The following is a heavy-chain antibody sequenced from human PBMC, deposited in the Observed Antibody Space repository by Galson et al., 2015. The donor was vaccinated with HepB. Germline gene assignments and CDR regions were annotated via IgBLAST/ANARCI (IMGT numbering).Heavy chain of an antibody. CDR2: ISSSSTTI. D-gene: IGHD2-2*02. Sequence: APGKGLEWISYISSSSTTIYYADSVKGRFTISRDNAKNSLYLQINSLRDEDTAIYYCARDIEVVPAAITHYYYHYYMDVWGKGTTVTVSS. J-gene: IGHJ6*03. V-gene: IGHV3-48*02. CDR3: ARDIEVVPAAITHYYYHYYMDV.